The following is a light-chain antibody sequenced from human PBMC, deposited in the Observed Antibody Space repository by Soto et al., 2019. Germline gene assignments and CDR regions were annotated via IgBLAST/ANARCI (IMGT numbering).Light chain of an antibody. CDR1: KLWDRY. J-gene: IGLJ2*01. CDR2: QDR. CDR3: HAWDSNTVV. V-gene: IGLV3-1*01. Sequence: SYELTQPPSVSVSPGQTASITCSGDKLWDRYVCWYQQKAGQSPVLVIFQDRKRPSGIPERFSGSNSGNTATLTISGTQAMDEADYYCHAWDSNTVVFGGGTKVTVL.